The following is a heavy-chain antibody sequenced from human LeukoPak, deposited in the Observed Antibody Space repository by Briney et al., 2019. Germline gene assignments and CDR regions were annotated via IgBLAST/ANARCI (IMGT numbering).Heavy chain of an antibody. D-gene: IGHD2-15*01. CDR1: GFTFDDYA. Sequence: GGSLRLSCAASGFTFDDYAIHWVRQAPGKGLEWVSLISGDGRNTYYADSVKGRFTLSRDNSKNSLYLQMNSLRSEDTAFYYCAKDKALGYCSAGSCLYLDYWGQGTLVTVSS. CDR2: ISGDGRNT. V-gene: IGHV3-43*02. J-gene: IGHJ4*02. CDR3: AKDKALGYCSAGSCLYLDY.